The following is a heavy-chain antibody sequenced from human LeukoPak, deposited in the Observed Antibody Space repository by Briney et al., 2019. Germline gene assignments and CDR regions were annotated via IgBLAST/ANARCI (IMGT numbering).Heavy chain of an antibody. CDR1: GYSFTSYW. CDR3: ARHGDREMSTILFDY. D-gene: IGHD5/OR15-5a*01. J-gene: IGHJ4*02. CDR2: IDPSDSYT. V-gene: IGHV5-10-1*01. Sequence: GESLKISCKGSGYSFTSYWISWVRQMPGEGLEWMGRIDPSDSYTNYSPSFQGHVTISTDKSISTAYLQWSSLKASDTAMYYCARHGDREMSTILFDYWGQGTLVTVSS.